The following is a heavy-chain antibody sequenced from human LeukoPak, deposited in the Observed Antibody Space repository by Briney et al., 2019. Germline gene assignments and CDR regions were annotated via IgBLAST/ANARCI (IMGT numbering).Heavy chain of an antibody. CDR1: GGSISSYY. D-gene: IGHD6-19*01. J-gene: IGHJ4*02. CDR3: ARDMSLAYSSGSYFDY. V-gene: IGHV4-59*01. Sequence: SETLSLTCTVSGGSISSYYWSWIRQPPGKGLEWIGYIYYSGSTNYNPSLKSRVTISVKTSKNQFSLKLRSVTAADTAVYYCARDMSLAYSSGSYFDYWGQGTLVTVSS. CDR2: IYYSGST.